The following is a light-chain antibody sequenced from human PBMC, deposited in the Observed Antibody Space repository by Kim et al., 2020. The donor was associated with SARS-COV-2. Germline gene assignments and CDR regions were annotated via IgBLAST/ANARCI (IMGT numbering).Light chain of an antibody. Sequence: GQRVTSARTGSSSNIGAGYDVNWYQQLPGTAPKLLIYSNTNRPSGVPDRFSGSKSGTSASLAITGLQAEDEADYYCQSYDSSLGVVFGGGTQLTVL. CDR3: QSYDSSLGVV. CDR1: SSNIGAGYD. J-gene: IGLJ2*01. CDR2: SNT. V-gene: IGLV1-40*01.